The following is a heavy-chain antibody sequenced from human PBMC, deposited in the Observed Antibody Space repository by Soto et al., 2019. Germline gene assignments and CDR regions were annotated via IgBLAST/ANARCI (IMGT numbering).Heavy chain of an antibody. CDR2: IYWDDDK. J-gene: IGHJ4*02. D-gene: IGHD1-26*01. Sequence: QITLKESGPPLVKPTQTLTLTCTFSGFSLSTSGVGVGWIRQPPGKALEWLALIYWDDDKRYSPSLKSRLTITKDTAKIQVVLTMTNMDPVDTATYYCAHSRGATKSAPYFDYWGQGTLVTVSS. V-gene: IGHV2-5*02. CDR3: AHSRGATKSAPYFDY. CDR1: GFSLSTSGVG.